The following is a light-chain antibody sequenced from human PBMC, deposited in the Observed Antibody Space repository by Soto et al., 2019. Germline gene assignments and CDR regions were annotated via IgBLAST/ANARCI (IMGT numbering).Light chain of an antibody. J-gene: IGKJ4*01. Sequence: EIVLTQSPATLSLSPGERATLSCRASQSVSGNLAWYQQKPGQAPRLLIYDTSTRATGIPARFSGSGSGTDFTLTISSLEPEDFAVYYCQQRSDWPPLTFGGGTKVEIQ. CDR3: QQRSDWPPLT. CDR1: QSVSGN. V-gene: IGKV3-11*01. CDR2: DTS.